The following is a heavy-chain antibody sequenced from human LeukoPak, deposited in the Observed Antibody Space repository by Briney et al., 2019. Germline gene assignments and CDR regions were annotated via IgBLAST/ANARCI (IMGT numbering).Heavy chain of an antibody. D-gene: IGHD5-24*01. Sequence: SQTLSLTCTVSGGSISSGGYYWSWIRQPPGKGLEWIGYIYHSGSTYYNPSLKSRVTISVDRSKNQFSLKLSSVTAADTAVYYCAGARDGDAFDIWGQGTMVTVSS. CDR1: GGSISSGGYY. J-gene: IGHJ3*02. V-gene: IGHV4-30-2*01. CDR2: IYHSGST. CDR3: AGARDGDAFDI.